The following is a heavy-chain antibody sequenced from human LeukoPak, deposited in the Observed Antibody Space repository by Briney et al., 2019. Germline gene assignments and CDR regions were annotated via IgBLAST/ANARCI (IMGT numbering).Heavy chain of an antibody. D-gene: IGHD6-19*01. CDR2: INPSGGST. CDR3: GAVAGTGTDY. Sequence: ASVKVSCKASGYTFTSYYMHWVRQAPGQGLEWMGIINPSGGSTSYAQKFQGRVTMTRDTSTSTVYMELSSLRSDDTAVYYCGAVAGTGTDYWGQGTLVTVSS. J-gene: IGHJ4*02. CDR1: GYTFTSYY. V-gene: IGHV1-46*01.